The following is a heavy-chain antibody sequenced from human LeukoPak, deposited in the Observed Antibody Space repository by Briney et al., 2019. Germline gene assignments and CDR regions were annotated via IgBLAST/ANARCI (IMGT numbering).Heavy chain of an antibody. J-gene: IGHJ5*02. CDR1: GYTLTGLS. Sequence: ASVKVSCKVSGYTLTGLSMHWVRQAPGKGLEWMGGFDPEDGETIYAQKFQGRVTMTEDTSTDTAYMELSSLRSEDTAVYYCAAGPLSRERWFDPWGQGTLVTVSS. V-gene: IGHV1-24*01. CDR2: FDPEDGET. CDR3: AAGPLSRERWFDP. D-gene: IGHD1-1*01.